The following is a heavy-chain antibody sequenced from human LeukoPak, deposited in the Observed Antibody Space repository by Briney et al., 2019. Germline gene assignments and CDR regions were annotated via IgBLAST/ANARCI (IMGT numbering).Heavy chain of an antibody. V-gene: IGHV3-23*01. CDR1: GFTFSSYA. J-gene: IGHJ4*02. CDR2: ICGGAGGT. CDR3: AKDGGYGSGSYYPDY. D-gene: IGHD3-10*01. Sequence: QPGGSLRLSCAASGFTFSSYAMNWVCQAPGKGLEWVSSICGGAGGTAYADSVKGRFTMSRDNSKNTLYLQMNSLRAEDTAVYYCAKDGGYGSGSYYPDYWGQGTLVTVSS.